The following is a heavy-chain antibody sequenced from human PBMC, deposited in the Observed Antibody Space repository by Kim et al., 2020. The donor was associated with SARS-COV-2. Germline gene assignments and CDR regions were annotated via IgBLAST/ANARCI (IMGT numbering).Heavy chain of an antibody. J-gene: IGHJ4*02. CDR1: GFTFSSYA. V-gene: IGHV3-30*04. D-gene: IGHD2-15*01. CDR2: ISYDGSNK. Sequence: GGSLRLSCAASGFTFSSYAMHWVRQAPGKGLEWVAVISYDGSNKYYADSVKGRFTISRDNSKNTLYLQMNSLRAEDTAVYYCARDKRCSGGSCYGIDYWGQGTLVTVSS. CDR3: ARDKRCSGGSCYGIDY.